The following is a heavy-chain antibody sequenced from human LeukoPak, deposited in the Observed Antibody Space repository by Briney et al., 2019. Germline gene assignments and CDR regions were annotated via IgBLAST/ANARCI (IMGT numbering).Heavy chain of an antibody. CDR2: IYYSGST. CDR3: ARETAMVSGVGFDP. CDR1: GGSISSYC. Sequence: SETLSLTCTVSGGSISSYCWSWIRQPPGKGLEWIGYIYYSGSTNYNPSLKSRVTISIDTSKNQFSLKLSSVTAADTAVYYCARETAMVSGVGFDPWGQGTLVTVSS. D-gene: IGHD5-18*01. V-gene: IGHV4-59*12. J-gene: IGHJ5*02.